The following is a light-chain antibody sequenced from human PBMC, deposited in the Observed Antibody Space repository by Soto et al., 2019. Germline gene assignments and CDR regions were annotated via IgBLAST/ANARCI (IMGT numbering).Light chain of an antibody. J-gene: IGKJ1*01. CDR2: AAS. Sequence: EIVLTQSPGTLSLSPGERATLSCRASQSVSSDFFAWYQQKPGQAPRLLIYAASSRASGIPDRFSGSGSETEFTLTLSRLEPEDFAVYYCLKYGRSPGWTFGQGTKVEI. V-gene: IGKV3-20*01. CDR1: QSVSSDF. CDR3: LKYGRSPGWT.